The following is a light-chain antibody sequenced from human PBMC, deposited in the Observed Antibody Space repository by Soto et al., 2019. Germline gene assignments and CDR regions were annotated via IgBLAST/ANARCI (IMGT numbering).Light chain of an antibody. CDR1: QSVSSY. Sequence: EIVLTQSPATLSLSPGERATLSCRASQSVSSYLAWYQQKPGQAPRLLIYDASNRATGIPARFSGSGSGTDFTRTISSLEPEDLAVYYCQQRSNWPTFGQGTKVEIK. CDR2: DAS. J-gene: IGKJ1*01. CDR3: QQRSNWPT. V-gene: IGKV3-11*01.